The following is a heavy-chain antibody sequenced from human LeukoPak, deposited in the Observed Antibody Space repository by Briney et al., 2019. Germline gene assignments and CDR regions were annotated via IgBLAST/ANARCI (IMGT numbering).Heavy chain of an antibody. CDR2: TYYRTTWYN. CDR3: GRARLHHTYGSGTSFDY. CDR1: GDSVSSNSAA. J-gene: IGHJ4*02. Sequence: SQTLSLTCAISGDSVSSNSAAWNWIRQSPSRGLEWLGRTYYRTTWYNDYAVSVESRITINPDTSKNQFSLQLHSVTPEDTAMYYSGRARLHHTYGSGTSFDYWGQGILVTVSS. V-gene: IGHV6-1*01. D-gene: IGHD3-10*01.